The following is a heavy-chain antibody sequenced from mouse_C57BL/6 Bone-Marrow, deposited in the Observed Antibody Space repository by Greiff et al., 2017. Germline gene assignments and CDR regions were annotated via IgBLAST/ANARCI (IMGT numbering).Heavy chain of an antibody. CDR1: GFNIKDAY. CDR2: IDPENGDT. Sequence: SGAELVRPGASVKLSCTASGFNIKDAYMHLVKQRPEQGLEWIGWIDPENGDTEYASKFQGKATITADTSANTAYLQLSSLTSDDTAVYYCTGLLLFAYWGQGTLVTVSA. J-gene: IGHJ3*01. D-gene: IGHD2-3*01. CDR3: TGLLLFAY. V-gene: IGHV14-4*01.